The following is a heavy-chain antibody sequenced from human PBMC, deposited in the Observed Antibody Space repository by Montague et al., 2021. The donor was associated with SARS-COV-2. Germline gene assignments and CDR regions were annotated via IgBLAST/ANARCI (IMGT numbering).Heavy chain of an antibody. Sequence: PALVKPTQTLTLTCTFSGFSLSTSGMCVSWIRQPPGKALEWLARIDWDDDKYYSTSLKTRLPISKDTPKNQVVLTMTNMDPVDSATYYCARMVATLGNDYWGQGTLVTVSS. V-gene: IGHV2-70*11. CDR1: GFSLSTSGMC. CDR2: IDWDDDK. CDR3: ARMVATLGNDY. D-gene: IGHD5-12*01. J-gene: IGHJ4*02.